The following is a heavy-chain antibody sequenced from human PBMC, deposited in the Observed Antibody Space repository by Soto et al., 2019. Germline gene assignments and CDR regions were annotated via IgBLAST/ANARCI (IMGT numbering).Heavy chain of an antibody. Sequence: PGGSLRLSCEASGFSFSTYSMHWVRQAPGKGLEWVSSIGRRSDIYYADSVKGRFTISRDNAKNSVSLQMNSLRDEDTAVYYCAREETAWPLAYGLDVWGQRTTLTVSS. CDR1: GFSFSTYS. V-gene: IGHV3-21*01. CDR2: IGRRSDI. D-gene: IGHD2-21*02. CDR3: AREETAWPLAYGLDV. J-gene: IGHJ6*02.